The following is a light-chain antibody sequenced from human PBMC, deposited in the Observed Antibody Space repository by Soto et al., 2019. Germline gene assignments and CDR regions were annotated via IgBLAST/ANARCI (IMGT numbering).Light chain of an antibody. V-gene: IGKV1-39*01. CDR2: DTS. CDR3: QQNSITPLT. CDR1: QSISSY. J-gene: IGKJ4*01. Sequence: DIQMTQSPYSLSASVGDRVTITCRASQSISSYLSWYQQKPGKAPKLLIYDTSNLQSGVPSRFSGSGSGTDFTLTISSLQSEDFATYYCQQNSITPLTFGGGTKVE.